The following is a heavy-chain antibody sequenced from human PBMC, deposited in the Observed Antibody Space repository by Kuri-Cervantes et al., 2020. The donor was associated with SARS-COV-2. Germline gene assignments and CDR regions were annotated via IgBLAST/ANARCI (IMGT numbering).Heavy chain of an antibody. V-gene: IGHV4-34*01. Sequence: SETLSLTCAVYGESFIGYYWSWVRQPPGKGLEWIGSIYHSGSTYYNPSLKSRVTISVDTSKNQFSLKLSSVTAADTAVYYCARRLKDGPPDYWGQGTLVTVSS. CDR2: IYHSGST. CDR3: ARRLKDGPPDY. J-gene: IGHJ4*02. CDR1: GESFIGYY.